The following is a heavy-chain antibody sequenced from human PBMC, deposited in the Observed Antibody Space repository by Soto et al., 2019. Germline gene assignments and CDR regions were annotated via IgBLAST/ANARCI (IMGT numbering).Heavy chain of an antibody. Sequence: PRQGLEWMGIINPSGGSTSYAQKFQGRVTMTRDTSTSTVYMELSSLRSEDTAVYYCARDQAAAALLGWFDHWCQGTLVTFSS. J-gene: IGHJ5*02. CDR3: ARDQAAAALLGWFDH. CDR2: INPSGGST. V-gene: IGHV1-46*01. D-gene: IGHD6-13*01.